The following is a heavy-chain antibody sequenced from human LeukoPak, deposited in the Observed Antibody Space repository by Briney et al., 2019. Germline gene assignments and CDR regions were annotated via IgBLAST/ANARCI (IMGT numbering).Heavy chain of an antibody. V-gene: IGHV1-24*01. Sequence: ASVKVSCKVSGYTLTELSMHWVRQAPGKGLEWMGGFDPEDGETIYAQKFQGRVTMSEDTSTDTAYMELSSLRSEDTAVYYCARGTYYYDSSGYSVFDYWGQGTLVTVSS. CDR2: FDPEDGET. CDR3: ARGTYYYDSSGYSVFDY. D-gene: IGHD3-22*01. J-gene: IGHJ4*02. CDR1: GYTLTELS.